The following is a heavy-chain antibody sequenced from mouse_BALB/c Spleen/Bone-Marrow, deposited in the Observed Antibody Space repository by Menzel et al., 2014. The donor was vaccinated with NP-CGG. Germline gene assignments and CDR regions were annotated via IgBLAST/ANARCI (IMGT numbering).Heavy chain of an antibody. CDR2: INPSTGYT. CDR1: GYTFTSYW. Sequence: VQLQQSGAELAKPGASVKMSCKASGYTFTSYWMHWVKQRPGQGLEWIGYINPSTGYTEYNQKFKDKATLTADKSSSTAYMQLSSLTSEDSAVYYCATWYYFDYWGQGTTLTVSS. V-gene: IGHV1-7*01. J-gene: IGHJ2*01. CDR3: ATWYYFDY.